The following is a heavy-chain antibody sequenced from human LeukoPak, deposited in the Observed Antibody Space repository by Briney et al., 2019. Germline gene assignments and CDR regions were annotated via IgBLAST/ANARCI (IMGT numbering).Heavy chain of an antibody. CDR1: GFNFDDYA. V-gene: IGHV3-9*01. CDR2: INWKTGNG. D-gene: IGHD5-24*01. Sequence: AGGSLRLSCAVSGFNFDDYAMRWVRQAPGRGLEWVSGINWKTGNGIYADSVKGRFTISRDNAKNSLYLQMSSLRAEDTALYYCTRRAARWQFDLWGRGTLLTVSP. J-gene: IGHJ2*01. CDR3: TRRAARWQFDL.